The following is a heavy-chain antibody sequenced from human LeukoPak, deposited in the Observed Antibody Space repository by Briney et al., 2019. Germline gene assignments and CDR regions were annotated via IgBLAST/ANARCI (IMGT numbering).Heavy chain of an antibody. CDR3: ARGDGVGVRGVVVYNWFDP. V-gene: IGHV4-31*03. CDR1: GGSISSGGYY. D-gene: IGHD3-10*01. J-gene: IGHJ5*02. Sequence: PSQTLSLTCTVSGGSISSGGYYWSWIRQHPGKGLEWIGYIYYSGSTYYNPSLKSRVTISVDTSKNQFSLKLSSVTAADTAVYYCARGDGVGVRGVVVYNWFDPWGQGTLVTVSS. CDR2: IYYSGST.